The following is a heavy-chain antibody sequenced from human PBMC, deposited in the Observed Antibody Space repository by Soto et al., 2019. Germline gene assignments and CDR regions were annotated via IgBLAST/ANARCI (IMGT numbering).Heavy chain of an antibody. CDR1: GYTLTELS. J-gene: IGHJ3*02. CDR3: ATSIAVEGAFDI. Sequence: ASVKVSCKVSGYTLTELSMHWVRQAPGKGLEWMGGFDPEDGETIYAQKFQGRVTMTEDTSTDTAYMELSSLRSEDTAVYYCATSIAVEGAFDIWGQGTMVTVSS. D-gene: IGHD6-19*01. V-gene: IGHV1-24*01. CDR2: FDPEDGET.